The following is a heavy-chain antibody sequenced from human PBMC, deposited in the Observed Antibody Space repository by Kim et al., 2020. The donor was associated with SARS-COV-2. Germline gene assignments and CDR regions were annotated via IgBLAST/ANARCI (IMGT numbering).Heavy chain of an antibody. V-gene: IGHV3-33*01. D-gene: IGHD1-26*01. J-gene: IGHJ4*02. CDR1: GFTFSSYG. Sequence: GGSLRLSCAASGFTFSSYGMHWVRQAPGKGLEWVAVIWYDGSNKYYADSVKGRFTISRDNSKNTLYLQMNSLRAEDTAVYYCARDRHVGAPFDYWVQGTLVTVSS. CDR2: IWYDGSNK. CDR3: ARDRHVGAPFDY.